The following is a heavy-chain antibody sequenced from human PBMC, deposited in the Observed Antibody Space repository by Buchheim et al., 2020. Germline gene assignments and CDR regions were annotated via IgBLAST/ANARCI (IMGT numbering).Heavy chain of an antibody. Sequence: EVQLLESGGGLVQPGGSLRLSCAASGFIFSNYWMNWIRQAPGKGLEWVSNVTGDGSEKCYLDSMEGGFTVSRDNATNSLYLQMNSLTVEDTAVYYCAGGLAVDYWGRGPL. J-gene: IGHJ4*02. CDR1: GFIFSNYW. D-gene: IGHD3-3*02. V-gene: IGHV3-7*01. CDR2: VTGDGSEK. CDR3: AGGLAVDY.